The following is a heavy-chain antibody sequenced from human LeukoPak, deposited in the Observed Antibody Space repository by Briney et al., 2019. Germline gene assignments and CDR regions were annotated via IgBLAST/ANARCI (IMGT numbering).Heavy chain of an antibody. J-gene: IGHJ3*02. CDR2: FDPEDGET. D-gene: IGHD3-3*01. Sequence: ASVKVSCKVSGYTLTELSMHWVRQAPGRGLEWMGGFDPEDGETIYAQKFQGRVTMTEDTSTDTAYMELSSLRSEDTAVYYCATMWALRFPNAFDIWGQGTMVTVSS. CDR3: ATMWALRFPNAFDI. CDR1: GYTLTELS. V-gene: IGHV1-24*01.